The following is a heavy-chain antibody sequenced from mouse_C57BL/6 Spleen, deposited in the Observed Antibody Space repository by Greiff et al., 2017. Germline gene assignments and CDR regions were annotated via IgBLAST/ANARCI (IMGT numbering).Heavy chain of an antibody. CDR2: INPNNGGT. J-gene: IGHJ1*03. CDR3: ARYDGSSFHEYFDV. V-gene: IGHV1-18*01. CDR1: GYTFTDYN. Sequence: VQLKESGPELVKPGASVKIPCKASGYTFTDYNMDWVKQSHGKSLEWIGDINPNNGGTIYNQKFKGKATLTVDKSSSTAYMELRSLTSEDTAVYYCARYDGSSFHEYFDVWGTGTTVTVSS. D-gene: IGHD1-1*01.